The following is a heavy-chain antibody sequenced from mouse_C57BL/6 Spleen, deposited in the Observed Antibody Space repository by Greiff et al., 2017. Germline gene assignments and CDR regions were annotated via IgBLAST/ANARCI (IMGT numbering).Heavy chain of an antibody. CDR1: GFTFSDYG. CDR3: ARNGSFDY. D-gene: IGHD2-2*01. J-gene: IGHJ2*01. CDR2: ISSGSSNI. V-gene: IGHV5-17*01. Sequence: EVMLVESGGGLVKPGGSLKLSCAASGFTFSDYGMQWVRQAPEKGLEWVAYISSGSSNIYYADTVKGRFTISRDNAKNTLFLQQTSMRSEDTAMYYCARNGSFDYWGQGTTLTVSS.